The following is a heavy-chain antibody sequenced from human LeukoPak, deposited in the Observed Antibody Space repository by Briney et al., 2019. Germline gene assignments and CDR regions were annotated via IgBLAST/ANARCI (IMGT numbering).Heavy chain of an antibody. J-gene: IGHJ4*02. D-gene: IGHD3-3*01. CDR2: ISAYNGNT. Sequence: ASVKVSCKASGYTFTSYGISWVRQAPGQGLEWMGWISAYNGNTNYAQKLRGRVTMTTDTSTSTAYMELRSLRSDDTAVYYCARVETFDPGTIFGVVDYWGEGTLVTVSS. CDR1: GYTFTSYG. CDR3: ARVETFDPGTIFGVVDY. V-gene: IGHV1-18*01.